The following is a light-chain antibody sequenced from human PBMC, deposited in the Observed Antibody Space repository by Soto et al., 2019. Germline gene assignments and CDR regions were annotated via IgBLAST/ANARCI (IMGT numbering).Light chain of an antibody. J-gene: IGKJ2*01. CDR3: QQYNSYPYT. CDR2: DAS. V-gene: IGKV1-5*01. Sequence: DIQMTQSPSTLSASVGDRVTITCRASQSISSWLAWYQQKPGNAPQLLIYDASSLESGVPSRFSGSGSGTEFTLTISSLQPDDFATYYCQQYNSYPYTFGQGTKLEIK. CDR1: QSISSW.